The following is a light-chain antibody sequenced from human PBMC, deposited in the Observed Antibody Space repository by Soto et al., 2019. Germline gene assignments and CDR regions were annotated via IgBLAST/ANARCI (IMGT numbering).Light chain of an antibody. CDR1: QSVLYRSINKNY. Sequence: DIVMTQSPDSLAVSLGETATINCKSSQSVLYRSINKNYLAWYQQKPGQPPKLLIYWASTRESGVPDRFSGSESGTDFTLTISSLQAEDVAVYYCQQYYSTPRTFGQGTKVEIK. CDR2: WAS. CDR3: QQYYSTPRT. V-gene: IGKV4-1*01. J-gene: IGKJ1*01.